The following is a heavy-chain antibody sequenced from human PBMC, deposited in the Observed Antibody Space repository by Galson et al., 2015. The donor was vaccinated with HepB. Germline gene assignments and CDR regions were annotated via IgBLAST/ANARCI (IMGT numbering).Heavy chain of an antibody. J-gene: IGHJ5*02. CDR1: GYAFTSYA. CDR3: ARGDGWFGELLAWFDP. D-gene: IGHD3-10*01. V-gene: IGHV1-3*01. Sequence: SVKVSCKASGYAFTSYAMHWVRQAPGQRLEWMGWINAGNGNTKYSQKFQGRVTITRDTSASTAYMELSSLRSEDTAVYYCARGDGWFGELLAWFDPWGQGTLVTASS. CDR2: INAGNGNT.